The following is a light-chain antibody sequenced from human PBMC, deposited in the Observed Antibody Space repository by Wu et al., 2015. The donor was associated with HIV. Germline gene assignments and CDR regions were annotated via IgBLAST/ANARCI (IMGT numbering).Light chain of an antibody. CDR1: QSVSSSY. V-gene: IGKV3-20*01. J-gene: IGKJ1*01. CDR3: QQYNNWPRT. Sequence: EIVLTQSPGTLSLSPGERATLSCRASQSVSSSYVAWYQQKSGQAPRLFIYGASSRAAGIPDRFRGSGSGTDFTLTISRPEPEDSAVYYCQQYNNWPRTFGQGTKVEIK. CDR2: GAS.